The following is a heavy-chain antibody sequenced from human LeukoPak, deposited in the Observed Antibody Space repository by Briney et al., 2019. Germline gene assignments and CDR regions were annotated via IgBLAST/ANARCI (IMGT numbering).Heavy chain of an antibody. CDR2: TSHNEGNR. CDR3: ARGPGLAMGKGYFDY. CDR1: GFSFSDYA. J-gene: IGHJ4*02. Sequence: PGRSLRLSCAASGFSFSDYAMHWVRQAPAKGLEWVAATSHNEGNRYYADSVKGRFTISRDNSRNTLYLEANSLRTDDTAVYFCARGPGLAMGKGYFDYCGQGTLVTVSS. D-gene: IGHD5-18*01. V-gene: IGHV3-30-3*01.